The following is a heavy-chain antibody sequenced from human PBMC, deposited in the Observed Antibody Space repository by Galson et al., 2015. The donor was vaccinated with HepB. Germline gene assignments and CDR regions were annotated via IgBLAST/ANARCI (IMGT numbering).Heavy chain of an antibody. CDR2: ISYDGSNK. Sequence: SLRLSCAASGFTFSSYGMHWVRQAPGKGLEWVAVISYDGSNKYYADSVKGRFTISRDNSKNTLYLQMNSLRAEDTAVYYCAKDVGGGSRTTHPPDYWGQGTLVTVSS. V-gene: IGHV3-30*18. J-gene: IGHJ4*02. CDR3: AKDVGGGSRTTHPPDY. D-gene: IGHD3-16*01. CDR1: GFTFSSYG.